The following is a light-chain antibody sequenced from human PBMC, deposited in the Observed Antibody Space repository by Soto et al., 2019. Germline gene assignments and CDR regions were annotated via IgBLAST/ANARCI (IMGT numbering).Light chain of an antibody. Sequence: EIVLTQSPATLSLSPGERATLSCRASQSISSNLAWYQQKPGQAPRXLIYGASSRATGIPDRFSGSVSGTDLTITISRLEPEDVEVYYGQQYGSSPRTFGQGTKVDIK. V-gene: IGKV3-20*01. J-gene: IGKJ1*01. CDR2: GAS. CDR3: QQYGSSPRT. CDR1: QSISSN.